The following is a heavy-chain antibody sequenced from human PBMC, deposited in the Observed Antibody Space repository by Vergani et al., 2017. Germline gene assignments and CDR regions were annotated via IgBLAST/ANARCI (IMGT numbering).Heavy chain of an antibody. CDR2: ISYDGSNK. D-gene: IGHD3-10*01. CDR1: GITFSDYA. Sequence: QVQLVESGGGVVQPGRSLRLSCTVSGITFSDYAFHWVRQAPGKGLEWVAVISYDGSNKYYADSVRGRFTISRDDSKNTLYLQMNSLTTEDTAMYYCAKGEPNLGSGGLYFCFHYWGQGTRVTVSS. V-gene: IGHV3-30-3*01. J-gene: IGHJ4*02. CDR3: AKGEPNLGSGGLYFCFHY.